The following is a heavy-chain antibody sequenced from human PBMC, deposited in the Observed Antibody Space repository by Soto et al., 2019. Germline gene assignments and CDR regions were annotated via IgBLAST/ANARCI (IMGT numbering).Heavy chain of an antibody. D-gene: IGHD2-21*02. V-gene: IGHV1-8*01. CDR3: AGQMVVTAMGGDYYYYGMDV. CDR1: GYTFTSYD. CDR2: MNPNSGNT. J-gene: IGHJ6*02. Sequence: QVQLVQSGAEVKKPGASVKVSCKASGYTFTSYDINWVRQATGQGLEWMGWMNPNSGNTGYAQKFQGRVTMTRNTSISTAYMELSSLRSEDTAVYYCAGQMVVTAMGGDYYYYGMDVWGQGTTVTVSS.